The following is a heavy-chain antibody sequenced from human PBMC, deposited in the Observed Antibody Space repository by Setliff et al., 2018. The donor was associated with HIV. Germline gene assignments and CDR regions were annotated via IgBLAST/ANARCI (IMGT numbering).Heavy chain of an antibody. CDR1: GYTFTNYN. J-gene: IGHJ4*02. CDR2: VNPSGGST. D-gene: IGHD6-13*01. CDR3: ARPGIAAADYYFDY. Sequence: ASVKVSCKASGYTFTNYNIHWVRQAPGQGLEWVGMVNPSGGSTAYAQKFQGRVTIIRDTSTGTVYMDLSSLRSEDTAVYYCARPGIAAADYYFDYWGQGALVTVSS. V-gene: IGHV1-46*01.